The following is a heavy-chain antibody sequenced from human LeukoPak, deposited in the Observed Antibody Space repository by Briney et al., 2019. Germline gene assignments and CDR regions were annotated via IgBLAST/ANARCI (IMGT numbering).Heavy chain of an antibody. J-gene: IGHJ4*02. D-gene: IGHD3-9*01. V-gene: IGHV1-2*02. Sequence: ASVKVSCKASGYTFTGYYMHWVRQAPGQGLGWMGWINPNHGDTNYAQKFQDRVSITRDTSISTAYMHLSRLRSADTAVYYCARSPHILTGENFDYWGQGTLLTVSS. CDR3: ARSPHILTGENFDY. CDR1: GYTFTGYY. CDR2: INPNHGDT.